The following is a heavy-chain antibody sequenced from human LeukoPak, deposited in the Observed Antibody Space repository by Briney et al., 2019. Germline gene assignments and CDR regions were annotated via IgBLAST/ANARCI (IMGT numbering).Heavy chain of an antibody. V-gene: IGHV4-59*01. CDR3: ARGGFGSSSWYFEVDP. CDR1: GGSISPYY. CDR2: IYYSGST. D-gene: IGHD6-13*01. Sequence: SETLSLTCTVSGGSISPYYWSWIRQPPGKGLEWIGCIYYSGSTDYNPSLNSRVTMSVDTSKNQFSLKLTSVTAADTAVYYCARGGFGSSSWYFEVDPWGQGTLVTVSS. J-gene: IGHJ5*02.